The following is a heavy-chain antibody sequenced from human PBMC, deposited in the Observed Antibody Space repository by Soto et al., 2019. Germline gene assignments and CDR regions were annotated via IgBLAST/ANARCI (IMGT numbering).Heavy chain of an antibody. CDR2: ISGYSGNA. D-gene: IGHD3-16*01. CDR3: AKRTSGTTWGESDY. V-gene: IGHV1-18*04. CDR1: GYIFSDYG. J-gene: IGHJ4*02. Sequence: QVQVMQSGAEVKKPGDSVKVSCKTSGYIFSDYGINWVRQAPGQGLEWMGWISGYSGNANLAQKFQGRVTMTTDKSQRTAYMELRGLRSDEPAVYYCAKRTSGTTWGESDYWGQGTLVTVSS.